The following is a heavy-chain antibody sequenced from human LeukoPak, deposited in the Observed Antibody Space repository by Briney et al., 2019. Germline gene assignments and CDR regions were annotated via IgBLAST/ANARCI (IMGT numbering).Heavy chain of an antibody. D-gene: IGHD2-21*01. J-gene: IGHJ4*02. Sequence: PGGSLRLSCAASGFTFSDYYVNWIRQAPGKGLEWVSYISGSGDSKFYADSVKGRFTISRDNAKNSLYLQMNSLRAEDTAVYYCASEASCGDRRCYLQRIASWGQGTLVTVSS. CDR3: ASEASCGDRRCYLQRIAS. CDR2: ISGSGDSK. CDR1: GFTFSDYY. V-gene: IGHV3-11*01.